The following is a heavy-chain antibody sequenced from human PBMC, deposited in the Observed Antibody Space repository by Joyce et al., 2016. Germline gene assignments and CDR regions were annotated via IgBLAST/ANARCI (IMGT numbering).Heavy chain of an antibody. D-gene: IGHD6-19*01. J-gene: IGHJ4*02. CDR2: IGRDGSGI. V-gene: IGHV3-48*02. CDR1: GLTFSSYF. CDR3: VAGAGWLPDY. Sequence: EVQLVESGGGLVQPGGSLSLSCAASGLTFSSYFMNWVRQAPGKGLEWVSGIGRDGSGIHYADSVKGRFTISRDNGKKSVYLQMNSLGDEDTALYYCVAGAGWLPDYWGQGTLVTVSS.